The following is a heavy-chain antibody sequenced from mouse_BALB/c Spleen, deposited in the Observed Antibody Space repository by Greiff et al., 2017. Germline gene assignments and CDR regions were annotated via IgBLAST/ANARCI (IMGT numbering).Heavy chain of an antibody. J-gene: IGHJ4*01. Sequence: VKLMESGPGLVAPSQSLSITCTVSGFSLTDYGVSWIRQPPGKGLEWLGVIWGGGSTYYNSALKSRLSISKDNSKSQVFLKMNSLQTDDTAMYYCAKHPTMITRYYYAMDYWGQGTSVTVSS. CDR2: IWGGGST. D-gene: IGHD2-4*01. V-gene: IGHV2-6-5*01. CDR3: AKHPTMITRYYYAMDY. CDR1: GFSLTDYG.